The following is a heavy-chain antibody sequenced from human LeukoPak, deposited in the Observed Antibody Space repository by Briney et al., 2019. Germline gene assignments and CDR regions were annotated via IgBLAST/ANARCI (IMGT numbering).Heavy chain of an antibody. CDR3: ARGLEDGMDV. J-gene: IGHJ6*02. Sequence: PGGSLRLSCAASGFTFNNYWMTWVRQAPGKGLEWVAVISYDGSNKYYADSVKGRFTISRDNSKNTLYLQMNSLRAEDTAVYYCARGLEDGMDVWGQGTTVTVSS. V-gene: IGHV3-30-3*01. D-gene: IGHD1-1*01. CDR2: ISYDGSNK. CDR1: GFTFNNYW.